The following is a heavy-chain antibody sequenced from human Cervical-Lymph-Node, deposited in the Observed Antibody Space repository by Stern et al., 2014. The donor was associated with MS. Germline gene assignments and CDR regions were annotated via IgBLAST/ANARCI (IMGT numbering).Heavy chain of an antibody. J-gene: IGHJ3*02. CDR3: ARDMASLVGATSAFDI. CDR2: IYYSGST. Sequence: QVQLVQSGPGLVKPSETLSLTCTVSGGSISSYYWSWIRQPPGKGLEWIGYIYYSGSTNYNPSLKSRVTISVDTSKNQFSLKLSSVTAADTAVYYCARDMASLVGATSAFDIWGQGTMVTVSS. CDR1: GGSISSYY. V-gene: IGHV4-59*01. D-gene: IGHD1-26*01.